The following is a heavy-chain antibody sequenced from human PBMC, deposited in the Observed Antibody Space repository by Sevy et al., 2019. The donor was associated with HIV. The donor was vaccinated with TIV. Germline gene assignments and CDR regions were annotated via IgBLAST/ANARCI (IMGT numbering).Heavy chain of an antibody. CDR3: ARDPSGNYLTPHYRDYYGLDV. J-gene: IGHJ6*02. D-gene: IGHD1-7*01. V-gene: IGHV1-8*01. CDR1: GYTFSSHD. CDR2: KNPNNGNT. Sequence: ASVKVSCKTSGYTFSSHDINWVRQAPGQGLEWMGWKNPNNGNTGYVQKFQDRVTMTRDSSIATAYMELRGLTSDDTAVYYCARDPSGNYLTPHYRDYYGLDVWGQGTAVTVSS.